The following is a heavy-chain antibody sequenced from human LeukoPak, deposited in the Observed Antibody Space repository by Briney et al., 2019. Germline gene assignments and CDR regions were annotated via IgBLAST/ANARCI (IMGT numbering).Heavy chain of an antibody. V-gene: IGHV3-74*01. Sequence: GGSLRLSCAASGFTFSSYWMHWVRNAPGKGLVWVSRMKSDGSSTSYADSVKGRFTISRDNAKNTLHLQMNSLRADDTAVYYCARSDWFDPWGQGTLVTVSS. CDR2: MKSDGSST. CDR3: ARSDWFDP. CDR1: GFTFSSYW. J-gene: IGHJ5*02.